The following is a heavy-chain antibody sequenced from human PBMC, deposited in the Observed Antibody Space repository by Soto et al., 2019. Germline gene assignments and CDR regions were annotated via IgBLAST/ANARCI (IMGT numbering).Heavy chain of an antibody. D-gene: IGHD3-22*01. Sequence: SETLSLTCSVYGGSFSAYYWSWIRQPPGKGLEWIGEINHSGGTIYNPSLKSRVTISVDTSKSQFCLKLTSVNAADRAVYYCARGSVGTVDSSDFYEYWGQGTLVTVSS. CDR3: ARGSVGTVDSSDFYEY. CDR1: GGSFSAYY. V-gene: IGHV4-34*01. CDR2: INHSGGT. J-gene: IGHJ4*02.